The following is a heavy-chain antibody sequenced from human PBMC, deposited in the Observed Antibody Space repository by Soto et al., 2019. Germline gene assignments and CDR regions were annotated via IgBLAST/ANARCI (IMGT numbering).Heavy chain of an antibody. V-gene: IGHV3-48*02. D-gene: IGHD6-6*01. Sequence: GGFLRLSCAASGFTFSSYSMNWVRQAPGKGLEWVSYISSSSSTIYYADSVKGRFTISRDNAKNSLYLQMNSLRDEDTAVYYCARVASSAARPLDYYYYGMDVWGQGTTVTVSS. CDR3: ARVASSAARPLDYYYYGMDV. CDR1: GFTFSSYS. CDR2: ISSSSSTI. J-gene: IGHJ6*02.